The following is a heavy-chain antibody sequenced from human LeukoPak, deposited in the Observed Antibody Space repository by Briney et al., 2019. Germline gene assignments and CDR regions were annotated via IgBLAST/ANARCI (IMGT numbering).Heavy chain of an antibody. CDR3: AKDGGEYYDILTGYYPRLYYMDV. J-gene: IGHJ6*03. D-gene: IGHD3-9*01. V-gene: IGHV3-48*03. CDR2: ISSSGSTI. CDR1: GFTFSSYE. Sequence: GGSLRLSCAASGFTFSSYEMNWVRQAPGKGLEWVSYISSSGSTIYYADSVKGRFTISRDNAKNTLYLQMNSLRAEDTAVYYCAKDGGEYYDILTGYYPRLYYMDVWGKGTTVTISS.